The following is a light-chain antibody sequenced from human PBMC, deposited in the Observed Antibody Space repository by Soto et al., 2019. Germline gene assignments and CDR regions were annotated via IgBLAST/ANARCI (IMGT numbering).Light chain of an antibody. J-gene: IGKJ3*01. CDR1: QSVTSNF. V-gene: IGKV3-20*01. CDR2: GAS. CDR3: HQYGSSPLT. Sequence: EIVLTQSPGTLSLSPGERATLTCRASQSVTSNFLAWYQQKPGQAPRLLMYGASSRATGIPDRFSGSGSGTDFTLTISRLEPEDFALYYCHQYGSSPLTFGPGTKVGIK.